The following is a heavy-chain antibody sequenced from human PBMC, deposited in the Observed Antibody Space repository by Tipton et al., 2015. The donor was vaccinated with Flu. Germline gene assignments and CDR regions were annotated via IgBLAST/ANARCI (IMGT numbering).Heavy chain of an antibody. CDR3: ARAGAVAGPGVFDY. V-gene: IGHV4-38-2*02. Sequence: PSLTCTVSGYSISSGYYWGWIRQPPGKGLEWIGSIYHSGSTYYNPSLKSRVTISVDTSKNQFSLKLSSVTAADTAVYYCARAGAVAGPGVFDYWGQGTLVTVSS. CDR2: IYHSGST. CDR1: GYSISSGYY. D-gene: IGHD6-19*01. J-gene: IGHJ4*02.